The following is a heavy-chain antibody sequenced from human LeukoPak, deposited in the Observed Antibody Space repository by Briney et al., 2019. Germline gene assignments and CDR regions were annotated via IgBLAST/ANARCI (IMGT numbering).Heavy chain of an antibody. CDR1: GFTFRSYG. V-gene: IGHV3-30*02. CDR2: IRNDGSGQ. J-gene: IGHJ6*02. CDR3: AKDSGSYYGYYSYYYYGMDV. Sequence: GGSLRLSCAVSGFTFRSYGMHWVRQAPGKGLEWVAFIRNDGSGQYYPDSVRGRFTISRDYSKNTLYLQLNSLRAEDTAVYYCAKDSGSYYGYYSYYYYGMDVWGQGTTVTVSS. D-gene: IGHD1-26*01.